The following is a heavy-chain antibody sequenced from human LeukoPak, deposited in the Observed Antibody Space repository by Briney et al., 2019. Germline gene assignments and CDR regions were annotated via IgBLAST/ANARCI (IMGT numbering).Heavy chain of an antibody. V-gene: IGHV3-7*01. CDR1: GFTFSSYW. CDR3: ARVRLNSGYYSPFRY. J-gene: IGHJ4*02. CDR2: IKQDGSEK. Sequence: GGSLRLSCAASGFTFSSYWMSWVRQAPGKGLEWVANIKQDGSEKYYVDSVKGRFTISRDNAKNSLYLQMNSLRAEDTAVYYCARVRLNSGYYSPFRYWGQGTLVTVSS. D-gene: IGHD3-22*01.